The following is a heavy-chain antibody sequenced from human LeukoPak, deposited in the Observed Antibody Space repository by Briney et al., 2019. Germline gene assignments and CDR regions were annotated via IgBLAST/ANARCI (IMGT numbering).Heavy chain of an antibody. CDR2: INHSGST. J-gene: IGHJ6*04. CDR1: GGSFSGYY. Sequence: SETLSLTCAVYGGSFSGYYWSWIRQPPGKGLEWIGEINHSGSTNYNPSLKSRVTILVDTSKNQFSLKLSSVTAADTAVYYCARVGALGYCSSTSCPVYYYGMDVWGKGTTVTVSS. D-gene: IGHD2-2*01. CDR3: ARVGALGYCSSTSCPVYYYGMDV. V-gene: IGHV4-34*01.